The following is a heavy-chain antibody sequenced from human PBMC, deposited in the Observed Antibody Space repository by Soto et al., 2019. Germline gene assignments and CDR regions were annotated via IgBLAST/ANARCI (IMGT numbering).Heavy chain of an antibody. CDR3: ARDLAGRAIPGYNWLDS. Sequence: PGGSLRLSCAASGITLSSHGMHWVRQAPGKGLEWVAVIWYDGSNKHYADSVKGRFTISRDNSKNTVYLQMNSLRAEDTAVYFCARDLAGRAIPGYNWLDSWGQGTPVTVSS. CDR1: GITLSSHG. V-gene: IGHV3-33*01. J-gene: IGHJ5*01. CDR2: IWYDGSNK. D-gene: IGHD2-2*02.